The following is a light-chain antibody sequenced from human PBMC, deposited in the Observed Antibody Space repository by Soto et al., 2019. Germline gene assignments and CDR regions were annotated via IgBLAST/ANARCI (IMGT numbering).Light chain of an antibody. J-gene: IGKJ4*01. CDR3: HQYFSAPQA. CDR1: QSLFLHLQQKEL. CDR2: WAS. Sequence: DIVMSQSPDSLAVSLGERATIKCKSSQSLFLHLQQKELLAWYQQKPGQRPRLLISWASTRESGVPDRFSAGGSGTDFTLTITNLQADDVATYYCHQYFSAPQAFGGGTKVEI. V-gene: IGKV4-1*01.